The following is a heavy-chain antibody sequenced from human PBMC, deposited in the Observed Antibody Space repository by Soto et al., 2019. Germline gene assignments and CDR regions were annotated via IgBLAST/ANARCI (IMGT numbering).Heavy chain of an antibody. Sequence: PRASVKVSCTASGYTFTNYYMHWVRQAPGQGLEWMGVIHYSGATPTYAQKFQGRVTMARDTSTSTVYVELSSLTSEDTAVYYCARGGPDLATIGSSDYWGQGTLVTVSA. V-gene: IGHV1-46*01. CDR1: GYTFTNYY. J-gene: IGHJ4*02. CDR3: ARGGPDLATIGSSDY. D-gene: IGHD2-15*01. CDR2: IHYSGATP.